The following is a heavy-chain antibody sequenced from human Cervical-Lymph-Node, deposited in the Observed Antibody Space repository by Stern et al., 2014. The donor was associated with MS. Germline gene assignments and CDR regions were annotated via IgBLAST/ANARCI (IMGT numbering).Heavy chain of an antibody. CDR3: ARGYCSGGDCYYDY. Sequence: VQLVQSGGDLVPPGRSLRLSCAASGFTFDDYAMHWVRQAPGKGLEWVSGINWSSSSILYADSVKGRFTISRDNAKNSLYLQMNSLRADDAALYYCARGYCSGGDCYYDYWGQGTLVTVSS. D-gene: IGHD2-15*01. CDR1: GFTFDDYA. CDR2: INWSSSSI. J-gene: IGHJ4*02. V-gene: IGHV3-9*01.